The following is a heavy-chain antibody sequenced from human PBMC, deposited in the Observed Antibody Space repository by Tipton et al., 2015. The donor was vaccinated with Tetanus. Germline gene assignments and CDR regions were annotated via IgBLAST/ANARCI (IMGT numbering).Heavy chain of an antibody. J-gene: IGHJ3*02. CDR2: IDGRGST. CDR1: GGSTHGFY. Sequence: GLVKPSETLSLSCTVSGGSTHGFYWTWIRQSAGKGLEWIGRIDGRGSTNYNPSLKSRVAMSMDTSRNQFSLTLTSVTVADTAFYFCARVLRYSAAGGWDDAFDIWGQGTLVTVSS. D-gene: IGHD2-21*01. V-gene: IGHV4-4*07. CDR3: ARVLRYSAAGGWDDAFDI.